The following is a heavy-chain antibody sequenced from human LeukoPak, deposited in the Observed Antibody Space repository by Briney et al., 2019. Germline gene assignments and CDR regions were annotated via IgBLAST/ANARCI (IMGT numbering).Heavy chain of an antibody. D-gene: IGHD3-10*01. J-gene: IGHJ5*01. V-gene: IGHV4-4*09. CDR2: ISTSGSA. Sequence: PPERLSLTCTVSGTSISRHYWSWLRQSAGLGLEWLGYISTSGSATCNTSLEGRVTMPAATTKNPIYLTLSSVTAADTAVYFCARQDGLWVGDLGGWFDFWGQGIQVTVSS. CDR1: GTSISRHY. CDR3: ARQDGLWVGDLGGWFDF.